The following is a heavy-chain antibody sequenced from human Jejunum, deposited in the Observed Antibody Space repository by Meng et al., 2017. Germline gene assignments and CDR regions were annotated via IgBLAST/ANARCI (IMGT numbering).Heavy chain of an antibody. CDR3: AREVYLDTAMIIDS. CDR1: GGYLATVSHQ. D-gene: IGHD5-18*01. J-gene: IGHJ4*02. CDR2: IYYDGNT. V-gene: IGHV4-30-4*01. Sequence: QVQLQESGPGLVKPSQTLSLTCTVSGGYLATVSHQWTWFRQPPGKGLEYIGYIYYDGNTNYSPSLKSRVSISIDTSKNQFSLRLNSVTAADTAVYYCAREVYLDTAMIIDSWGPGTLVTVSS.